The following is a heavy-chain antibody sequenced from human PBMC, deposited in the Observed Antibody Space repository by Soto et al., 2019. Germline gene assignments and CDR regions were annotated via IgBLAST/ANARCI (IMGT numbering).Heavy chain of an antibody. J-gene: IGHJ2*01. CDR2: ISSGSATI. CDR1: GFTFSSYS. D-gene: IGHD6-6*01. V-gene: IGHV3-48*02. CDR3: TRDSASYSSSSGSYWYFDL. Sequence: EVQLVESGGALVQPGGSLRLSCAASGFTFSSYSMNWVRQAPGKGLEWVSYISSGSATIYYADSVKGRFTISRDNAKNSLYLQMNSLRDEDTAVYYCTRDSASYSSSSGSYWYFDLWGRGTLLSVSS.